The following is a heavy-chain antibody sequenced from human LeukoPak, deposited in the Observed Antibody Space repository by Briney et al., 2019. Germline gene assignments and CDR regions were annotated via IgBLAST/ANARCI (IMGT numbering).Heavy chain of an antibody. J-gene: IGHJ6*02. Sequence: GGSLRLSCAASGFTFSSYAMPWVRQAPGKGLEYVSAISSNGGSTYYANSVKGRFTISRDNSKNTLYLQMGSLRAEDMAVYYCARGAFTIFGVVTSYGMDVWGQGTTVTVSS. CDR3: ARGAFTIFGVVTSYGMDV. V-gene: IGHV3-64*01. CDR2: ISSNGGST. CDR1: GFTFSSYA. D-gene: IGHD3-3*01.